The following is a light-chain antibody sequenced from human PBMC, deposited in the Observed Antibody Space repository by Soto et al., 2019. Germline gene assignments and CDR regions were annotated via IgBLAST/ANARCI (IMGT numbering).Light chain of an antibody. CDR2: DVS. CDR1: SSDVGGYNY. Sequence: QAALTQPASVTGSLGQSITIFCTGTSSDVGGYNYVSWYQQHPGKAPKLMIYDVSNRPSGVSNRFSGSKSGNTASLTISGLQAEDEADYYCSSYTSSSTLEGVFGTGTKSPS. V-gene: IGLV2-14*01. CDR3: SSYTSSSTLEGV. J-gene: IGLJ1*01.